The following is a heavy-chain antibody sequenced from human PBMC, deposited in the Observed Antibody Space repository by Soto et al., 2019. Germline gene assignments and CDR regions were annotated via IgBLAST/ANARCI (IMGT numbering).Heavy chain of an antibody. CDR2: INPNSGGT. Sequence: SVKVSCKASGYTFTGYYMHWVRQAPGQGLEWMGWINPNSGGTNYAQKFQGRVTMTRDTSISTAYMELSRLRSDDTAVYYCARDSAAWSYDDFWSGYQNWFDPWGQGTLVTVSS. CDR3: ARDSAAWSYDDFWSGYQNWFDP. D-gene: IGHD3-3*01. CDR1: GYTFTGYY. J-gene: IGHJ5*02. V-gene: IGHV1-2*02.